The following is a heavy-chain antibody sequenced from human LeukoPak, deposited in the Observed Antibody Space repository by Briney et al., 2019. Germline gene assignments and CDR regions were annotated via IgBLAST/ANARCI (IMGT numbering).Heavy chain of an antibody. Sequence: KPSETLSLTCTVSGGSISSSTYYWGWIRQPPGKGLEWIGSIYYGGSTYYNSSLKSRVTISVDISKNQFSLKLSSVTAADTAVYYCARYVGRYSGYFDYWGQGTLVTVSS. V-gene: IGHV4-39*07. CDR2: IYYGGST. J-gene: IGHJ4*02. CDR1: GGSISSSTYY. D-gene: IGHD6-13*01. CDR3: ARYVGRYSGYFDY.